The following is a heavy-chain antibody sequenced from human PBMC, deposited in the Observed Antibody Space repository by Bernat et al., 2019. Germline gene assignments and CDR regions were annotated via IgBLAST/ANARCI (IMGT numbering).Heavy chain of an antibody. J-gene: IGHJ3*02. Sequence: EVQLVESGGGLVQPGGSLRLSCAASGFTFSSYEMNWVRQAPGKGLEWVSYISSSGSTIYYADYVKGRFTISRDNSKNTLFLQMNSLTTDDTAVYYCAKPIPGGRELGAFDTWGQGTMVTVSS. CDR2: ISSSGSTI. CDR1: GFTFSSYE. CDR3: AKPIPGGRELGAFDT. D-gene: IGHD1-7*01. V-gene: IGHV3-48*03.